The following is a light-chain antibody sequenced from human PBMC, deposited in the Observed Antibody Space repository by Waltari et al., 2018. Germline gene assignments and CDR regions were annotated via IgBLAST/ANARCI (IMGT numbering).Light chain of an antibody. CDR3: QQRSTWPRLT. Sequence: EIVLSQSPDTLPLSPGAQHTLYCRASQSVSTSLTWYQQKPGQAPRLLIYDASTRATGIPVRFSGRGSGTDFTLTISSLEPEDFAVYYFQQRSTWPRLTFGGGTKVEIK. V-gene: IGKV3-11*01. CDR2: DAS. J-gene: IGKJ4*01. CDR1: QSVSTS.